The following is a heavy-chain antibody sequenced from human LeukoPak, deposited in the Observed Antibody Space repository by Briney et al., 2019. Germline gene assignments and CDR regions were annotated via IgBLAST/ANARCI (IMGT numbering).Heavy chain of an antibody. D-gene: IGHD2-2*01. V-gene: IGHV1-8*01. Sequence: ASVKVSCKASGYTFTSYDINWVRQATGQGLEWMGWMNPNSGNTGYAQKFQGRVTMTRNTSISTAYMELSSLRSEDTAVYYCARKDSTRHYYGMDVWGQGTTVTVSS. J-gene: IGHJ6*02. CDR1: GYTFTSYD. CDR2: MNPNSGNT. CDR3: ARKDSTRHYYGMDV.